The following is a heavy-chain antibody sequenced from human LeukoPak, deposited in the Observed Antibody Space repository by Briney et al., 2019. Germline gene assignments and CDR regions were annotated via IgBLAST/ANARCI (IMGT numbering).Heavy chain of an antibody. Sequence: GGSLRLSCAASGFLFSSYNMNWVRQAPGKGLEGVSCISSSGSSIYYADSVKGRFTISRDNAKNSLFLEMNGLRGDDTAVYYCARAHSSSWPGWYDPWGQGTLVTVSS. CDR2: ISSSGSSI. V-gene: IGHV3-21*01. CDR1: GFLFSSYN. D-gene: IGHD6-13*01. CDR3: ARAHSSSWPGWYDP. J-gene: IGHJ5*02.